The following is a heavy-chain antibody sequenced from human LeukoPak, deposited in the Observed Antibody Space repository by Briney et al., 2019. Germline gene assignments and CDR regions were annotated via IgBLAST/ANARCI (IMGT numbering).Heavy chain of an antibody. J-gene: IGHJ6*02. V-gene: IGHV3-48*02. CDR3: ARGGGLDV. D-gene: IGHD3-16*01. CDR1: GFTFSSYS. CDR2: ISSSSTI. Sequence: PGGSLRLSCAASGFTFSSYSMNWVRQAPGKGLEWVSYISSSSTIYYADSVKGRFTISRDNAKNSLYLQMNSLRDEDTAVYFCARGGGLDVWGQGATVTVSS.